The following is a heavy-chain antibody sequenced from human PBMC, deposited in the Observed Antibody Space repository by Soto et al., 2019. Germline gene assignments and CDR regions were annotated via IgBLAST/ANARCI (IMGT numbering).Heavy chain of an antibody. D-gene: IGHD7-27*01. CDR2: ISYDGSNK. Sequence: PGGSLRLSCAASGFTFSSYGMHWVRQAPGKGLEWVAVISYDGSNKYYADSVKGRFTISRDNSKNTLYLQMNSLRAEDTAVYYCANLNLNWGGKYYYYGMDVWGQGTTATVSS. CDR1: GFTFSSYG. CDR3: ANLNLNWGGKYYYYGMDV. V-gene: IGHV3-30*18. J-gene: IGHJ6*02.